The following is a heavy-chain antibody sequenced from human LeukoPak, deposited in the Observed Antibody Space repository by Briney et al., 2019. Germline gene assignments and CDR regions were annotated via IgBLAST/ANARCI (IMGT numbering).Heavy chain of an antibody. D-gene: IGHD5-18*01. V-gene: IGHV4-39*01. CDR1: GGSISSSSYY. CDR3: ASQGGYSYDPVSFFDY. CDR2: IYYSGST. Sequence: PSETLSLTCTVSGGSISSSSYYWGWIRQPPGKGLEWIGSIYYSGSTYYNPSLKSRVTISVDTSKNQFSLKLSSVTAADTAVYYCASQGGYSYDPVSFFDYWGQGTLVTVSS. J-gene: IGHJ4*02.